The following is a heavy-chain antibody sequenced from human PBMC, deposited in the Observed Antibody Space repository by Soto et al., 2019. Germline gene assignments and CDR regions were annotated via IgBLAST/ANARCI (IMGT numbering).Heavy chain of an antibody. Sequence: GGSLRLSCAASGFTFSSYWMHWVRQAPGKGLVWVSRINSDGSSTSYADSVKGRFTISRDNAKNTLYLQMNSLRAEDTAVYYCARGGGCLSGDCYYYYYYGMDVWGQGTTVTVSS. V-gene: IGHV3-74*01. CDR1: GFTFSSYW. D-gene: IGHD2-21*02. J-gene: IGHJ6*02. CDR3: ARGGGCLSGDCYYYYYYGMDV. CDR2: INSDGSST.